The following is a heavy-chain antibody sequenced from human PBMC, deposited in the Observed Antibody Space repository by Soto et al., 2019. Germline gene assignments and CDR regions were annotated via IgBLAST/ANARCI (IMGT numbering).Heavy chain of an antibody. CDR3: ARNGWLRSYYFDY. V-gene: IGHV3-23*01. CDR1: GFTFSSYA. Sequence: PGGSLRLSCAASGFTFSSYAMSWVRQAPGKGLEWVSAISGSSGSTYYADSVKGRFTISRDNAKNSLYLQMNSLRAEDTAVYYCARNGWLRSYYFDYWGQGTLVTVSS. D-gene: IGHD5-12*01. J-gene: IGHJ4*02. CDR2: ISGSSGST.